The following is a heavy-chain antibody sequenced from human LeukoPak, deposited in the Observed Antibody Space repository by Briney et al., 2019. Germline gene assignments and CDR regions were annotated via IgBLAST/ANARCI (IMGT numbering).Heavy chain of an antibody. Sequence: ASVKVSCKASGGTFSNHAVSWVRQAPGQGLEWMGGIIPIFGTANYAQKFQGRVTITADESTSTAYMELSSLRSEDTAVYYCARAHRQLERLGRYYFDYWGQGTLVTASS. CDR1: GGTFSNHA. CDR3: ARAHRQLERLGRYYFDY. D-gene: IGHD1-1*01. CDR2: IIPIFGTA. V-gene: IGHV1-69*13. J-gene: IGHJ4*02.